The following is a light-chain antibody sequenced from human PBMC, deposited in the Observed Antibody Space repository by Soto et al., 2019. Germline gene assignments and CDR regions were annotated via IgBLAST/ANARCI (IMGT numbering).Light chain of an antibody. CDR3: QSYDSSLSGYV. CDR2: GNS. V-gene: IGLV1-40*01. Sequence: QSVLTQPPSVSGALGQRVTISCTGSSSNIGAGYDVHWYQQLPGTAPKLLIYGNSNRPSGVPDRFSGSKSGTSASLDIPGLQAEDEADYYCQSYDSSLSGYVFGTATKVTVL. J-gene: IGLJ1*01. CDR1: SSNIGAGYD.